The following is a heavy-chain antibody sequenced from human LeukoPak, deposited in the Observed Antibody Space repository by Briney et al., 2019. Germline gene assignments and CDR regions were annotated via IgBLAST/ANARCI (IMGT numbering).Heavy chain of an antibody. J-gene: IGHJ4*02. CDR1: GDSMRGYY. V-gene: IGHV4-59*01. D-gene: IGHD6-13*01. CDR2: IYYSGST. Sequence: SETLSLTCTVSVSGDSMRGYYWSWIRQPPGKGLEWIGYIYYSGSTNYNPSLKSRVTISVETSKNEFSLKLRSVTAADTAVYYCARVTGYRIEDYFDYWGQGTLVTVSS. CDR3: ARVTGYRIEDYFDY.